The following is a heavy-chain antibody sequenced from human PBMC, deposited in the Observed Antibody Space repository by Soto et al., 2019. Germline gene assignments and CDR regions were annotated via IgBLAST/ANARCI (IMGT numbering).Heavy chain of an antibody. J-gene: IGHJ3*02. Sequence: SETLSLTCAVYGGSFSGYYWSWIRQPPGKGLEWIGEINHRGSTNYNPSLKSRVTMSVDTSKNQFSLKLSSVPAADTAVYYCARQPSMVRGVIIIGAFDIWGQGTMVTVSS. D-gene: IGHD3-10*01. CDR1: GGSFSGYY. V-gene: IGHV4-34*01. CDR2: INHRGST. CDR3: ARQPSMVRGVIIIGAFDI.